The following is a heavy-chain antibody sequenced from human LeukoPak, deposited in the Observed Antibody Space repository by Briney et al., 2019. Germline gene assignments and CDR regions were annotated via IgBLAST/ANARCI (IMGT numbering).Heavy chain of an antibody. V-gene: IGHV4-34*01. Sequence: PSETLSLTCAVYGGSFSGYYWSWIRQPPGKGLEWIGEINHSGSTNYNPSLKSRVTISIDTSKNQFSLKLRSVTAADTAVYYCATHDYGGNKSPSGYWSQGTLVTVSS. D-gene: IGHD4-23*01. J-gene: IGHJ4*02. CDR3: ATHDYGGNKSPSGY. CDR2: INHSGST. CDR1: GGSFSGYY.